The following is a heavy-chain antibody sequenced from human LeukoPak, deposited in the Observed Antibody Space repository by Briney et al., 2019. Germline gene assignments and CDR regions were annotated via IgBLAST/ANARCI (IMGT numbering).Heavy chain of an antibody. CDR3: ARLSGSGSYYFLPPYYYYYYGMDV. J-gene: IGHJ6*02. V-gene: IGHV5-51*01. CDR2: IYPGDSDT. CDR1: GYSFTSYW. Sequence: GESLKISCKGSGYSFTSYWIGWVRQMPGKGQEWMGIIYPGDSDTRYSPSFQGQVTISADKSISTAYLQWSSLKASDTAMYYCARLSGSGSYYFLPPYYYYYYGMDVWGQGTTVTVSS. D-gene: IGHD3-10*01.